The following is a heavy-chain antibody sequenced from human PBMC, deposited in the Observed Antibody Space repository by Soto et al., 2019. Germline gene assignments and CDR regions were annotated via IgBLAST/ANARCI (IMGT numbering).Heavy chain of an antibody. CDR1: GYTFTSYY. J-gene: IGHJ6*03. V-gene: IGHV1-46*03. D-gene: IGHD2-2*01. CDR3: ARVGQLLSSKYYYMDV. Sequence: GASVKVSCKASGYTFTSYYMHWVRQAPGQGLEWMGIINPSGGSTSYAQKFQGRVTMTRDTSTSTVYMELSSLRSEDTAVYYCARVGQLLSSKYYYMDVWGKGTTVTVSS. CDR2: INPSGGST.